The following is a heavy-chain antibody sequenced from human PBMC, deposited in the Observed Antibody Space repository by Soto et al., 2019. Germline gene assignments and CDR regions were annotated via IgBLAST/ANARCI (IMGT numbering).Heavy chain of an antibody. J-gene: IGHJ4*02. Sequence: ASVKVSCKASGGTFSSYAISWVRQAPGQGLEWMGGIIPIFGTANYAQKFQGRVTITADESTSTAYMELSSLRSEDTAVYYCARVPLRSDYGDAYFDYWGQGTLVTVPS. V-gene: IGHV1-69*13. D-gene: IGHD4-17*01. CDR3: ARVPLRSDYGDAYFDY. CDR1: GGTFSSYA. CDR2: IIPIFGTA.